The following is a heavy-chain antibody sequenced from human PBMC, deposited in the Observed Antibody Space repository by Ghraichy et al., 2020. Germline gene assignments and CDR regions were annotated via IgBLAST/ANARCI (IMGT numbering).Heavy chain of an antibody. D-gene: IGHD1-26*01. CDR1: GFTFINYR. CDR3: ANSYSATI. V-gene: IGHV3-21*01. CDR2: IDIHSDPT. Sequence: GGSLRLSCATSGFTFINYRMSWVRQAPGKGLEWVSSIDIHSDPTYYADSVKGRFTISRDDDKKSLYLQMNGLRVEDTAIYYCANSYSATIWGQGSLVTVSS. J-gene: IGHJ4*02.